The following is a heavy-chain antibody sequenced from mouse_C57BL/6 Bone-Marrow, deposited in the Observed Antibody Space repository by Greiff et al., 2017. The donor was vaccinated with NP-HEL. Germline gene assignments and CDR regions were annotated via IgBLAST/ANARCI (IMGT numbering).Heavy chain of an antibody. V-gene: IGHV8-8*01. Sequence: QVTLKESGPGILQPSQTLSLTCSFSGFSLSTFGMGVGWIRQPSGKGLEWLAHIWWDDDKYYNPALKSRLTISKDTSKNPVFLKIANVDTADTATYYCAPYYSNYYAMDYWGKGTSVTVSS. D-gene: IGHD2-5*01. CDR2: IWWDDDK. J-gene: IGHJ4*01. CDR3: APYYSNYYAMDY. CDR1: GFSLSTFGMG.